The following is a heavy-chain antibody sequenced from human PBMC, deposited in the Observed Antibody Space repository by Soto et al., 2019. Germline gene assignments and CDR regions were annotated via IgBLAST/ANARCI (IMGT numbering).Heavy chain of an antibody. D-gene: IGHD2-21*02. J-gene: IGHJ6*02. CDR3: VREDDGGDRDYYGLDV. CDR2: IHYSGSV. V-gene: IGHV4-30-4*01. Sequence: QVHLQESGPGLVRPSQTLSLTCTVSGGSISFEHCHWTWIRQPAGKGLEWIGYIHYSGSVSYNPSLQSRVSMSVDTSKNLFALKLSSVTAADTAVYFCVREDDGGDRDYYGLDVWGQGTTVTVSS. CDR1: GGSISFEHCH.